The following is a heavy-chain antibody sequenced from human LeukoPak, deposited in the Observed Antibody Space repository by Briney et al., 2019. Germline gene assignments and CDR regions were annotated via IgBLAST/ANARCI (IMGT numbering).Heavy chain of an antibody. D-gene: IGHD5-12*01. J-gene: IGHJ4*02. CDR1: GFTFSSYG. Sequence: GGSLRLSCAASGFTFSSYGMHWVRQAPGKGLEWVAVIWYDGSNKYYADSVKGRFTISRDNSKNTLYLQMNSLRAEDTAVYYCARDYVDIVTGATPGYWGQGTLVTVS. CDR2: IWYDGSNK. V-gene: IGHV3-33*01. CDR3: ARDYVDIVTGATPGY.